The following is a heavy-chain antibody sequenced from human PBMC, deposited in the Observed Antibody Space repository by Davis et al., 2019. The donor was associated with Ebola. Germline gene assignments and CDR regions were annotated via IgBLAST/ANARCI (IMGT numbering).Heavy chain of an antibody. CDR1: GGSISSTTYY. D-gene: IGHD6-19*01. J-gene: IGHJ4*02. Sequence: SETLSLTCTVSGGSISSTTYYWGWIRQPPGKGLEWIGSVYYSGSTNYNPSLRSRVTISVDTSKNQFSLQLSSVTAADTAVYYCARRPPGQWLVPFDYWGQGTLVTVSS. V-gene: IGHV4-39*01. CDR3: ARRPPGQWLVPFDY. CDR2: VYYSGST.